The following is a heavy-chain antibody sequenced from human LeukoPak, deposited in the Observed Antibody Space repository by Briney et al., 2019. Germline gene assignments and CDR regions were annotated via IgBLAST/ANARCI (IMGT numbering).Heavy chain of an antibody. Sequence: PSETLSLTCSVSGGSISTYYWSWIRQPPGKGLEWIGYIYYSGNINYNPSLKSRVTTSLDTSKNQISLKLSSVTAADTAVYYCARPQTMGSSSPLGYWGQGTLVTVSS. CDR3: ARPQTMGSSSPLGY. CDR2: IYYSGNI. V-gene: IGHV4-59*01. J-gene: IGHJ4*02. D-gene: IGHD2-2*01. CDR1: GGSISTYY.